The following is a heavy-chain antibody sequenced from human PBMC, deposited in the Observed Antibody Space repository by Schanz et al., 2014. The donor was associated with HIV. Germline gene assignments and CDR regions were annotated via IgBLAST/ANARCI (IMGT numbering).Heavy chain of an antibody. V-gene: IGHV3-73*01. CDR3: SRHVESARSY. Sequence: EVHLVESGGGMVQPGGSLRLSCAASGFTFSDSAMQWVRQAAGKGLEWVGRIRSKAKSYSTKDVASVEGRFTISRGDSKNMTYVQKNSLETEDQAVYYCSRHVESARSYWGQGILVTVSS. CDR1: GFTFSDSA. CDR2: IRSKAKSYST. D-gene: IGHD1-1*01. J-gene: IGHJ4*02.